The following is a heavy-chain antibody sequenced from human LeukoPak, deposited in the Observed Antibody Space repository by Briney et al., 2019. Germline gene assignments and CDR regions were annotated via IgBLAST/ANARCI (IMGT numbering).Heavy chain of an antibody. D-gene: IGHD1-26*01. V-gene: IGHV3-30-3*01. CDR3: ASRWELQRDWFDP. Sequence: GGSLRLSCAASGFTFSSYAMHWVRQAPGKGLEWVAVISYDGSNKYYADSVKGRFTISRDNSKNTLYLQMNSLRAEDTAVYYCASRWELQRDWFDPWGQGTLVTVSS. CDR1: GFTFSSYA. J-gene: IGHJ5*02. CDR2: ISYDGSNK.